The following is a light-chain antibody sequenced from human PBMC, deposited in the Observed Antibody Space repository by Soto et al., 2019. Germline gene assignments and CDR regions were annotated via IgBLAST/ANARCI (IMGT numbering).Light chain of an antibody. CDR1: SSDVGGYNY. V-gene: IGLV2-14*01. J-gene: IGLJ3*02. CDR3: SSYTSSSTWV. Sequence: QSALTQPVSVSGSPGQSITISCTGTSSDVGGYNYVSWYQQHPGKAPKLMIYDVSNRPSGVSNRFSGSKSGNTASLTISGLQAEDEDDYYCSSYTSSSTWVFGGGTKVTVL. CDR2: DVS.